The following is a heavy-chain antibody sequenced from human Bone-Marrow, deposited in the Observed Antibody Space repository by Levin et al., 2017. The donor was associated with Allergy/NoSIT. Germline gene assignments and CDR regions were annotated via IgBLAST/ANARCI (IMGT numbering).Heavy chain of an antibody. CDR3: ASGYTHSWYDD. J-gene: IGHJ5*02. D-gene: IGHD5-12*01. CDR2: IYYSGST. CDR1: GDSISSSRYY. V-gene: IGHV4-39*02. Sequence: SETLSLTCTVSGDSISSSRYYWGWIRQPPGKGLEWIGNIYYSGSTYHNPSLKSRVTISVDTSKNHFSLKLSSVTAADTALYFCASGYTHSWYDDWGQGTLVTVSS.